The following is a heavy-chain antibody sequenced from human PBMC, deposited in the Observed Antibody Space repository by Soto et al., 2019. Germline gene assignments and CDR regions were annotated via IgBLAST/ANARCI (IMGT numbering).Heavy chain of an antibody. CDR3: ARGGVDYYDSSGYYFSPYYFDY. CDR2: TYHSGST. Sequence: SETLSLTCAVSGGSISSGGYSWSWIRQPPGKGLEWIGYTYHSGSTYYNPPLKSRVTISVDRSKNQFSLKLSSVTAAGTAVYYCARGGVDYYDSSGYYFSPYYFDYWGQGTLVTVSS. V-gene: IGHV4-30-2*01. D-gene: IGHD3-22*01. J-gene: IGHJ4*02. CDR1: GGSISSGGYS.